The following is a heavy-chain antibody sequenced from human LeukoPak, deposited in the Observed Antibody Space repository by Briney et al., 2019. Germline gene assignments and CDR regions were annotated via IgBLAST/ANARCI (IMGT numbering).Heavy chain of an antibody. J-gene: IGHJ5*02. CDR2: INPNSGGT. Sequence: ASVKVSCKASGYTFTGYYMHWVRQAPGQGLEWMGWINPNSGGTNYAQKFQGRVTMTRNTSISTAYMELSSLRSEDTAVYYCARGQNNEVHLWVDNWFDPWGQGTLVTVSS. CDR1: GYTFTGYY. CDR3: ARGQNNEVHLWVDNWFDP. D-gene: IGHD5-18*01. V-gene: IGHV1-2*02.